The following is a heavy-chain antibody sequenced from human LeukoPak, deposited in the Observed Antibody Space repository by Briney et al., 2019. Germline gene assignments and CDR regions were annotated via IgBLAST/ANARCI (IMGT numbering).Heavy chain of an antibody. CDR3: ARGGYNLDAFDV. D-gene: IGHD5-24*01. J-gene: IGHJ3*01. Sequence: KSSETLSLTCTVSSGSISSYYWSWIRQPPGKGLEWIGYIYYTGSTKYNPSLKSRLTISVDTSKNQFSLKLSSVTAADTAVYYCARGGYNLDAFDVWGQGTMVTVSS. CDR1: SGSISSYY. CDR2: IYYTGST. V-gene: IGHV4-59*08.